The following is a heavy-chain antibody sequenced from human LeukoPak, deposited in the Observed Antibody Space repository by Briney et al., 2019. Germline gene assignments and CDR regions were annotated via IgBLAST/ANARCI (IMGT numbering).Heavy chain of an antibody. Sequence: SETLSLTCTVSGGSISSSSYYWGWIRQPPGKGLEWIGYIFSSGSINYNPSLKSRVTISEDTSANQFSLKLSSVTAADTAVYYCARHYYDRSDSYSFDYWGQGTLVTVSS. V-gene: IGHV4-61*05. J-gene: IGHJ4*02. CDR2: IFSSGSI. CDR1: GGSISSSSYY. D-gene: IGHD3-22*01. CDR3: ARHYYDRSDSYSFDY.